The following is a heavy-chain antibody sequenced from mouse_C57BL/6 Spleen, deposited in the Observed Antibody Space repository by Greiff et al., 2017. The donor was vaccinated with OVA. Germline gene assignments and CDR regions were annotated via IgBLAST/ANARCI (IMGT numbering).Heavy chain of an antibody. CDR3: VRHGGQLRLHAMDY. CDR1: GFTFSSYG. V-gene: IGHV5-6*01. Sequence: EVQLVESGGDLVKPGGSLKLSCAASGFTFSSYGMSWVRQTPDKRLEWVATISSGGSYTYYPDSVKWRFTISRDNAKNTLYLQMSSLKSEDTAMYYCVRHGGQLRLHAMDYWGQGTSVTVSS. CDR2: ISSGGSYT. D-gene: IGHD3-2*02. J-gene: IGHJ4*01.